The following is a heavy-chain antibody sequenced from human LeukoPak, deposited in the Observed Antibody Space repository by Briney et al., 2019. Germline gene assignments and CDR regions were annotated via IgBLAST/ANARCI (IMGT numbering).Heavy chain of an antibody. V-gene: IGHV3-64*01. CDR1: GFTFSSYA. J-gene: IGHJ4*02. CDR3: ARTPRTGYYDFWSGSEFDY. Sequence: GGSLRLSCAASGFTFSSYAMHWVRQAPGKGLEYVSAISSNGCSTYYANSVKGRFTISRDNSKNTLYLQMGSLRAEDMAVYYCARTPRTGYYDFWSGSEFDYWGQGTLVTVSS. CDR2: ISSNGCST. D-gene: IGHD3-3*01.